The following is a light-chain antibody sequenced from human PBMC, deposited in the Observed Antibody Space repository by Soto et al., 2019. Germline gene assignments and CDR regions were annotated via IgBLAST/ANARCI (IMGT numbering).Light chain of an antibody. J-gene: IGKJ4*01. V-gene: IGKV3-20*01. CDR3: QQYDSSPLT. CDR2: GAS. Sequence: EIVLTQSPGTLSLSPGERATLSCRASQSVSSSYLAWYQQKPGQAPRLLIYGASSRATGIPDRFSGSGSGTAFALTISRLEPEDFAVYYCQQYDSSPLTFGGGNKVEIK. CDR1: QSVSSSY.